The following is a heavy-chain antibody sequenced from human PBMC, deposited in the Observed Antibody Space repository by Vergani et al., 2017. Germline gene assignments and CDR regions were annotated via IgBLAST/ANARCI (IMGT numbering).Heavy chain of an antibody. Sequence: QVQLQESGPGLVKPSETLSLTCTVSGGSVSSGSYYWSWIRQPPGKGLEWIGYIYYSGSANYNPSLKSRVTISVDTSKNQFSLKLSSVTAADTAVYYCAGYIVGVPGEAFDIWGQGTMVTVSS. V-gene: IGHV4-61*01. J-gene: IGHJ3*02. D-gene: IGHD2-2*01. CDR3: AGYIVGVPGEAFDI. CDR2: IYYSGSA. CDR1: GGSVSSGSYY.